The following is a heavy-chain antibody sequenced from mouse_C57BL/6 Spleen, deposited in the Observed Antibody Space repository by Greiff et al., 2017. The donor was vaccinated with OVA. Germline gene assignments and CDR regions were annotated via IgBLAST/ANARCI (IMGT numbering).Heavy chain of an antibody. V-gene: IGHV1-81*01. CDR2: IYPRSGNT. Sequence: VMLVESGAELARPGASVKLSCKASGYTFTSYGISWVKQRTGQGLEWIGEIYPRSGNTYYNEKFKGKATLTADKSSSTAYMELRSLTSEDSAVYFCARGGDWDVDYWGQGTTLTVSS. D-gene: IGHD4-1*01. CDR1: GYTFTSYG. J-gene: IGHJ2*01. CDR3: ARGGDWDVDY.